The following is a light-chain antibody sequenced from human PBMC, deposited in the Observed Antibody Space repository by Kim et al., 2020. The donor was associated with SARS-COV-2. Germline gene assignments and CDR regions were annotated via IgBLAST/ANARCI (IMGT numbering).Light chain of an antibody. CDR1: QVVGSY. J-gene: IGKJ1*01. Sequence: SESVGEGVTPTCMASQVVGSYLAWYQQKRGQAPRLLIYGASTRGSDIPARFTGRGSGTEFTLTISSLQSEDVAIYYCQQYKTWPLFGQGTKVDIK. CDR3: QQYKTWPL. CDR2: GAS. V-gene: IGKV3-15*01.